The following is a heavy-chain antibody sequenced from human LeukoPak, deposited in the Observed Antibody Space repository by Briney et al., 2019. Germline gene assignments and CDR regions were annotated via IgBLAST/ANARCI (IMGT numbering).Heavy chain of an antibody. CDR2: INPNSGGT. Sequence: ASVKVSCKSSGYTSSDFYIHWVRQAPGQGLEWMGWINPNSGGTDFAQNFQGRVTMTRDTSISTAYMELRGLRTDDTAVYYCARGINWFDPWGQGTLVTVSS. V-gene: IGHV1-2*02. CDR1: GYTSSDFY. CDR3: ARGINWFDP. D-gene: IGHD3-10*01. J-gene: IGHJ5*02.